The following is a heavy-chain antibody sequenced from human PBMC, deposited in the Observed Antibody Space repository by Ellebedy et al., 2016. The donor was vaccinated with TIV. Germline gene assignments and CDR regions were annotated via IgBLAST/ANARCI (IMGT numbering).Heavy chain of an antibody. Sequence: PGGSLRLSCEASGFTFSSFGMHWVRQAPGKGLEWVAVIWYDGSTQYSADSVKVRFTISRDNSRNTLYLQMNSLRAADTAVYYCARDQLRCGGDCYSVPKYYFDYWGQGTLVTVSS. D-gene: IGHD2-21*02. J-gene: IGHJ4*02. CDR2: IWYDGSTQ. CDR1: GFTFSSFG. CDR3: ARDQLRCGGDCYSVPKYYFDY. V-gene: IGHV3-33*01.